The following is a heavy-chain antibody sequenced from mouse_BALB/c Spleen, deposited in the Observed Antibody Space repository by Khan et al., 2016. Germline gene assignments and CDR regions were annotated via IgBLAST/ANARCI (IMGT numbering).Heavy chain of an antibody. J-gene: IGHJ2*01. Sequence: VQLKESGPGLVKPSQSLSLTCSVTGYSITSGYYWNWIRQFPGNKLEWMGYISYDGSNNYNPSLKNRIPITRDTSKNQFFLKLNSVTTEDTATYYCAGDSYYFDYWGQGTTLTVSS. CDR3: AGDSYYFDY. CDR1: GYSITSGYY. CDR2: ISYDGSN. V-gene: IGHV3-6*02.